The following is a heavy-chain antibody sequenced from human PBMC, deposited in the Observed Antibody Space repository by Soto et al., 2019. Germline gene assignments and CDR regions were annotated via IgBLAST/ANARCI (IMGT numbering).Heavy chain of an antibody. V-gene: IGHV4-59*08. CDR3: ARLSSNLEFL. J-gene: IGHJ4*02. CDR1: GGSISGYY. D-gene: IGHD2-2*01. Sequence: QVQLQESGPGLVKPSETLSLTCTVSGGSISGYYWSWIRQPPGKGLEWIGYIYYRGSTNYNPSLTSRVTISVDTSKNQFSLKVSSVTATDTAVYYCARLSSNLEFLWGQGTLVTVSS. CDR2: IYYRGST.